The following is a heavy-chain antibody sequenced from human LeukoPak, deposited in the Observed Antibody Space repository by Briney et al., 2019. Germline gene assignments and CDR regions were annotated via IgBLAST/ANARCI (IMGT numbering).Heavy chain of an antibody. CDR3: ARRAGAAFDY. CDR1: GGSISSYY. D-gene: IGHD1-26*01. J-gene: IGHJ4*02. V-gene: IGHV4-59*08. CDR2: IYYSGST. Sequence: SETLSLTCTVSGGSISSYYWSWIRQPPGKGLEWIGYIYYSGSTNYNPSLKSRVTVSVDTSKNQFSLKLSSVTAADTAVYYCARRAGAAFDYWGQGTLVTVSS.